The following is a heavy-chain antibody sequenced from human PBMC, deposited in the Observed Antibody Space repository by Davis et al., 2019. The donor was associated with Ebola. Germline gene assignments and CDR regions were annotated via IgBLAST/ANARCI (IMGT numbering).Heavy chain of an antibody. D-gene: IGHD6-19*01. CDR1: GFTFSSYS. Sequence: HTGESLRLSCAASGFTFSSYSISRVRQAPGKGLVWVSRINSDGSSTSYADSVKGRFTISRDNAKNTLYLQMNSLRAEDTAVYYCARGMGSSGWYYGMDVWGKGTTVTVSS. J-gene: IGHJ6*04. CDR3: ARGMGSSGWYYGMDV. V-gene: IGHV3-74*01. CDR2: INSDGSST.